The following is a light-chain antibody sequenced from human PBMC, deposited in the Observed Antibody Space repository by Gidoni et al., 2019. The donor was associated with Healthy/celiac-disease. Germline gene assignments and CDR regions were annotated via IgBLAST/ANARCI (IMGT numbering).Light chain of an antibody. Sequence: EIVLTQSPATLSLSPGERATLSCRASQSVSSYLAWYQQKPGQAPRLLIYDASNRATGIPARFSVRGSGTDFTLTIRSLEPEDFAVYYCRQRSNWPPLFGGGTKVEIK. V-gene: IGKV3-11*01. CDR3: RQRSNWPPL. J-gene: IGKJ4*01. CDR1: QSVSSY. CDR2: DAS.